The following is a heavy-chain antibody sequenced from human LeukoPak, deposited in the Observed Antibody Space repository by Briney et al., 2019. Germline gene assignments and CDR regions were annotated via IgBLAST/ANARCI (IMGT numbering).Heavy chain of an antibody. CDR3: AKAWAAAGTFAS. J-gene: IGHJ4*02. V-gene: IGHV3-23*01. CDR2: IIGSGGDT. D-gene: IGHD6-13*01. CDR1: GVTFSSYA. Sequence: PGGSLRLSCAASGVTFSSYAMSWVRQAPGKGLEWVSTIIGSGGDTYYADSVKGRFTISRDTSKNTLYLQMKSLRAEDTAVYYCAKAWAAAGTFASWGQGTLVTVSS.